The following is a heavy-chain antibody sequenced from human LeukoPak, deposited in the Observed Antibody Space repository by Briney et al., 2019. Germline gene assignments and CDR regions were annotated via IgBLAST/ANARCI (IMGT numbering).Heavy chain of an antibody. Sequence: PSETLSLTCAVSGYSISSGYYWGWIRQPPGKGLEWIGEINHSGSTNYNPPLKSRVTISVDTSKNQFSLKLSSVTAADTAVYYCARFRRWWYFGYWGQGTLVTVSS. J-gene: IGHJ4*02. D-gene: IGHD2-15*01. CDR3: ARFRRWWYFGY. CDR1: GYSISSGYY. V-gene: IGHV4-38-2*01. CDR2: INHSGST.